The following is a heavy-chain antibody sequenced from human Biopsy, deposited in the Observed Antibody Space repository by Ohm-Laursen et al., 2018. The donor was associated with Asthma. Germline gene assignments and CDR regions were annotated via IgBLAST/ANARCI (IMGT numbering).Heavy chain of an antibody. CDR3: VRDMGAGPNQPPSPSGVYHLYGMDV. J-gene: IGHJ6*02. Sequence: LRLSRTAPGFSLADYAMYSVRQGTGKGLEWVAGISWNSCSSANADSVKGRFTISRDNAKNSLYLQMTSLGPADTAMYYCVRDMGAGPNQPPSPSGVYHLYGMDVWGQGTTVTVSS. CDR1: GFSLADYA. V-gene: IGHV3-9*01. CDR2: ISWNSCSS. D-gene: IGHD3-16*01.